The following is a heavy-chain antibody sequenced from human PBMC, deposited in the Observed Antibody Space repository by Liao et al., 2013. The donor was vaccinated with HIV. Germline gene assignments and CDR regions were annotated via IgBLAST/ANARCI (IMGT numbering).Heavy chain of an antibody. CDR1: GGSISSYY. V-gene: IGHV4-4*09. J-gene: IGHJ3*01. CDR3: ARDSGTFPMGPFDF. Sequence: QVQLQESGPGLVKPSETLSLTCTVSGGSISSYYWSWIRQPAGKGLEWIGYIDNSGVTKYNPSLESRLTISLDTSKNQFSLKLSSVTAEDTAMYFCARDSGTFPMGPFDFWGRGTLVAVSS. CDR2: IDNSGVT. D-gene: IGHD1-26*01.